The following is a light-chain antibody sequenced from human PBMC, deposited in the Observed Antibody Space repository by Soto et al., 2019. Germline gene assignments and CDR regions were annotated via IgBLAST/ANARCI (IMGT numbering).Light chain of an antibody. CDR3: HQYRDWPRT. CDR2: DSS. V-gene: IGKV3-15*01. J-gene: IGKJ1*01. Sequence: EIVMTQSPATLSVSPGERATLSCRASQSVSSSLAWYQQKPGQAPRLLIYDSSTGATGVPARFSGSGSGTEFTLTISSLQSEDSAVYYCHQYRDWPRTFGQGTKVEIK. CDR1: QSVSSS.